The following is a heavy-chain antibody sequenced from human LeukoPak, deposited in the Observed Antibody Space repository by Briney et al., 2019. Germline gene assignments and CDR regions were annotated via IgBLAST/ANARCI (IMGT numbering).Heavy chain of an antibody. CDR2: ISPSTGAT. D-gene: IGHD6-19*01. Sequence: ASVRVSCKPSGYTFTGYYLHWVRQAPGQPLEWMGWISPSTGATIYAQNFESRVTMSRDTSIDTAYMDLSSLRSDDTAVYYCARDRVGSGWPRPWYFEFWGQGTLVTVSS. CDR3: ARDRVGSGWPRPWYFEF. CDR1: GYTFTGYY. V-gene: IGHV1-2*02. J-gene: IGHJ4*02.